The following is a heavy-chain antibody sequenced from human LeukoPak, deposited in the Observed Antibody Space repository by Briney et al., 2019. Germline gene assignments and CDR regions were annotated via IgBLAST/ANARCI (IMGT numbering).Heavy chain of an antibody. CDR1: GFTFSSYT. J-gene: IGHJ4*02. D-gene: IGHD1-26*01. V-gene: IGHV3-7*04. CDR2: IKRDGSEK. CDR3: ARGTGTYGY. Sequence: PGGSLRLSCAASGFTFSSYTMNWVRQAPGKGLEWVAQIKRDGSEKDYVDSVKGRFTISRDNAKNSLYLEMNRLRVEDTAVYYCARGTGTYGYWGQGTLVTVST.